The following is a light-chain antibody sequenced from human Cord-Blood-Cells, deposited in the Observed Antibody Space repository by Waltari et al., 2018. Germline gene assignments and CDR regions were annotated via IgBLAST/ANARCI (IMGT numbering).Light chain of an antibody. CDR1: SSAVGSYNL. CDR2: EGS. CDR3: CSYAGSSTWV. J-gene: IGLJ3*02. V-gene: IGLV2-23*01. Sequence: QSALTQPASVSGSPGQSSTISCTGTSSAVGSYNLVPWYQQHPGKAPKLIVYEGSKRPSGVSNRFSGSKSGNTASLTISGLQAEDEADYYCCSYAGSSTWVFGGGTKLTVL.